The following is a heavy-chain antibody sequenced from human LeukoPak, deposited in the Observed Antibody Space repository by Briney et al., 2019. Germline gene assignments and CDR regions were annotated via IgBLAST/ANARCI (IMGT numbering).Heavy chain of an antibody. CDR2: IGGYSGHT. CDR1: GYSFTDYS. D-gene: IGHD2/OR15-2a*01. CDR3: ARPANLYYSADAFAL. Sequence: ASVKVSCTASGYSFTDYSINWVRLAPGQGLEWIGWIGGYSGHTQYAEKFQGRVIMATNTSTKTAYMELTNLRSDDTAVYYCARPANLYYSADAFALWGQGTLVTVPS. J-gene: IGHJ3*01. V-gene: IGHV1-18*01.